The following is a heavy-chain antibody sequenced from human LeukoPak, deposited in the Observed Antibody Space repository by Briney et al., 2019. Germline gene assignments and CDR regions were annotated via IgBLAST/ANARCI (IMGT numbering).Heavy chain of an antibody. D-gene: IGHD1-26*01. CDR3: ARDGAATFSDY. Sequence: SETLSLTCTVSGGSISNYYWSWTRQPAGQGLEYIGRLYASGSTDYGPSLRSQLTMSLDTSKNRFSLKLTSVTAADTAIYYCARDGAATFSDYWGQGALVTVSS. J-gene: IGHJ4*02. CDR1: GGSISNYY. V-gene: IGHV4-4*07. CDR2: LYASGST.